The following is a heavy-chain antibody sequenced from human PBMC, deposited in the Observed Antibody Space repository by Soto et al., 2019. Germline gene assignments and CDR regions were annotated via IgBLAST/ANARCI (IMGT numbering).Heavy chain of an antibody. CDR2: IKSKNDGGTT. Sequence: GGSLRLSCAASGFTYSDAWMSWVRQAPGKGLEWVGRIKSKNDGGTTDYATPVKGRFIISRDDLRNILFLQMNSLKIEDTGLYYCSQEDGWVRNWGQGILVTVSS. J-gene: IGHJ4*02. CDR1: GFTYSDAW. CDR3: SQEDGWVRN. V-gene: IGHV3-15*01. D-gene: IGHD3-10*01.